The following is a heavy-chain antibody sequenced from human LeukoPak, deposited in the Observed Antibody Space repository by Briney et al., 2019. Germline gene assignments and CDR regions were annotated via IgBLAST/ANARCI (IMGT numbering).Heavy chain of an antibody. D-gene: IGHD3-10*01. J-gene: IGHJ4*02. CDR2: IWYDGNSQ. V-gene: IGHV3-33*01. Sequence: PGRSLRLSCAASGFIFSSYGMHWVRQAPGKGLEWVAVIWYDGNSQYYGDSVKGRFTISRDNSKNTLYLQMTSLRAEDTAVYYCARDRGFGEGGFDYWGQGTLVTVSS. CDR3: ARDRGFGEGGFDY. CDR1: GFIFSSYG.